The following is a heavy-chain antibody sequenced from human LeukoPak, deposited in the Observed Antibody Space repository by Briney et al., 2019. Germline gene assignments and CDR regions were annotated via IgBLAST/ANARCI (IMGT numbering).Heavy chain of an antibody. D-gene: IGHD5-12*01. J-gene: IGHJ4*02. CDR2: IYTSGST. CDR3: ARVHSGYDFAVGTVTYFDY. Sequence: SETLSLTCTVSGGSISSYYWSWIRQPAGKGLEWIGRIYTSGSTNYNPSLKSRVTMSVDTSKNQFSLKLSSVTDADTAVYYCARVHSGYDFAVGTVTYFDYWGQGTLVTVSS. V-gene: IGHV4-4*07. CDR1: GGSISSYY.